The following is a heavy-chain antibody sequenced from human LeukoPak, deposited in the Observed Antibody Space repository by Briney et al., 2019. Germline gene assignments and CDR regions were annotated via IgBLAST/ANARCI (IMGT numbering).Heavy chain of an antibody. V-gene: IGHV3-48*03. J-gene: IGHJ3*02. CDR2: ISSSGSTI. D-gene: IGHD5-24*01. CDR1: GFTFSSYE. CDR3: ARANYDAFDI. Sequence: PGGSLRLSCAASGFTFSSYEINWVRQAPGKGLERVSYISSSGSTIYYADSVKGRFTISRDNAKNSLYLQMNSLRAEDTAVYYCARANYDAFDIWGQGTMVTVSS.